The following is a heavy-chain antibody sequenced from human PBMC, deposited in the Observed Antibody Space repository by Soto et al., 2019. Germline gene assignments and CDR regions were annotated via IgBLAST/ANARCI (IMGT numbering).Heavy chain of an antibody. CDR2: ISYDGRNE. CDR1: GFTFSSYG. CDR3: AKDSGGSFYDGVDY. D-gene: IGHD1-26*01. V-gene: IGHV3-30*18. J-gene: IGHJ4*02. Sequence: GGSLRLSCAASGFTFSSYGMHWVRQAPGKGLEWVAVISYDGRNENYADSVKGRFTISRDNFMNTPYLQMNSLRAEDTAVYYCAKDSGGSFYDGVDYWGQGTLVTVSS.